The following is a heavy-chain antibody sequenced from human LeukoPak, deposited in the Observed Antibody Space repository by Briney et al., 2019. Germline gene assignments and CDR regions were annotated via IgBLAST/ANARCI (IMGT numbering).Heavy chain of an antibody. D-gene: IGHD2-2*01. CDR3: ARPPNCSSTSCYGYYYGMDV. V-gene: IGHV1-8*01. J-gene: IGHJ6*02. Sequence: GASVKVSCKASGYTFTSYDINWVRQGTGQGLERMGWMNPNSGNTGYAQKIQGRVTMTRNTSISTAYMELSSLRSEDTAVYYCARPPNCSSTSCYGYYYGMDVWGQGTTATVSS. CDR1: GYTFTSYD. CDR2: MNPNSGNT.